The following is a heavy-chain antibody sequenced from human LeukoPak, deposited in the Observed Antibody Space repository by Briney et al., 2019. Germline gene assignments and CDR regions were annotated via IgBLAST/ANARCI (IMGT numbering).Heavy chain of an antibody. CDR2: ISYDGSNK. CDR3: ARNDYGQYYFDY. CDR1: GSTFRSYA. D-gene: IGHD4-17*01. V-gene: IGHV3-30*04. J-gene: IGHJ4*02. Sequence: PGGSLRLSCAASGSTFRSYAMHWVRQAPGKGLEWVAVISYDGSNKYYADSVKGRFTISRDNSKNTLYLQMNSLRTEDTAVYYCARNDYGQYYFDYWGQGTLVTVSS.